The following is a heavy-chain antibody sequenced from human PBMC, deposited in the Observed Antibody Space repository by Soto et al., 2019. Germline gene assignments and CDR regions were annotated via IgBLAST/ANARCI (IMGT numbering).Heavy chain of an antibody. CDR3: ARGASPETVLRSYYYYMDV. CDR2: IIPILGIA. J-gene: IGHJ6*03. CDR1: GGTFSSYT. V-gene: IGHV1-69*02. D-gene: IGHD4-17*01. Sequence: QVQLVQSGAEVKKPGSSVKVSCKASGGTFSSYTISWVRQAPGQGLEWMGRIIPILGIANYAQKFQGRVTITADKSTSTAYMELSSLRSEVTAVYYCARGASPETVLRSYYYYMDVWGKGTTVTVSS.